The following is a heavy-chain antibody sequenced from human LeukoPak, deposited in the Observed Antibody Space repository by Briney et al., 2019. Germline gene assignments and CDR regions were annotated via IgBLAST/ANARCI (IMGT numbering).Heavy chain of an antibody. V-gene: IGHV4-59*12. Sequence: SETLSLTCTVSGGSISGYYWSWIRQPPGKGLEWIGYIHDSGSTSTKYNPSLKSRVTVSIDTSENHFSLRLNSVTAADTAVYYCARDRTTKPHNPRYYFDYWGQGTLVTVSS. CDR3: ARDRTTKPHNPRYYFDY. J-gene: IGHJ4*02. CDR2: IHDSGSTST. CDR1: GGSISGYY. D-gene: IGHD2/OR15-2a*01.